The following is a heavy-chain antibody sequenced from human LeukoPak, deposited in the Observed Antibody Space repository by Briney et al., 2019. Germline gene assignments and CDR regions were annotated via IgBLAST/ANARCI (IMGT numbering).Heavy chain of an antibody. CDR2: INSDGSST. Sequence: GGSLRLSCAASGFTFSSYWMHWVRQAPGKGLVWVSRINSDGSSTSYADSVKGRFTISRDNAKNTLYLQMNSLRAEDTAVYYCARESTYVPYYFDYWGQGTLVTVSS. D-gene: IGHD2/OR15-2a*01. J-gene: IGHJ4*02. V-gene: IGHV3-74*01. CDR3: ARESTYVPYYFDY. CDR1: GFTFSSYW.